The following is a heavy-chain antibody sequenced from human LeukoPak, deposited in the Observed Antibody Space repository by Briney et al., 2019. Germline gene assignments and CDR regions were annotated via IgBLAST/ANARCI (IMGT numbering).Heavy chain of an antibody. CDR1: GFTFSNAW. CDR2: IKSKTDGGTT. Sequence: GGSLRLSCAASGFTFSNAWMSWVRQAPGKGLEWVGRIKSKTDGGTTDYAAPVKGRFTISRDDSKNTLYLQMNSLKTEDTAVYYCTTRAKSTSGSHHFDYWGQGTLVTVSS. V-gene: IGHV3-15*01. J-gene: IGHJ4*02. D-gene: IGHD1-26*01. CDR3: TTRAKSTSGSHHFDY.